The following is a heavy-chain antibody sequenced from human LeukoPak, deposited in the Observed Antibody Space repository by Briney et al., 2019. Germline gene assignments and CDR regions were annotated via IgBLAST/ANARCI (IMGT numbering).Heavy chain of an antibody. CDR1: GFTFSAYN. J-gene: IGHJ4*02. CDR3: ARDFAY. V-gene: IGHV3-48*02. Sequence: GGSLRLSCAAPGFTFSAYNMNWVRQAPGKGLEWVSYITSSSSTIYYADSVKGRFTISRDNAKSSLYLQMNSLRDEDTAVYYCARDFAYWGQGTLVTVSS. CDR2: ITSSSSTI.